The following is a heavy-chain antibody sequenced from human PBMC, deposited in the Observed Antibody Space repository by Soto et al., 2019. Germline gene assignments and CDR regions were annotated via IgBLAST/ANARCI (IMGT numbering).Heavy chain of an antibody. J-gene: IGHJ4*02. CDR1: GFTFSNYW. CDR2: IKQDGSEK. CDR3: VRPRGDC. V-gene: IGHV3-7*01. Sequence: EVQLVESGGGLVQTGGSLRVSCAASGFTFSNYWMSWVPQAPGKGLEWVANIKQDGSEKYYVDSVKGRFTISRDNAKNSLYLQMKSLRAEDTAVYYCVRPRGDCWGQGTLVTVSS.